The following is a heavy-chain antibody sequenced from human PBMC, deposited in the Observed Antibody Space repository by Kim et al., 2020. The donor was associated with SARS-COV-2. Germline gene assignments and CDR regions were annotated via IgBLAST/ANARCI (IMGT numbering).Heavy chain of an antibody. CDR3: AKDHPSSGWPTFDS. J-gene: IGHJ4*02. CDR1: GFTFSRRA. V-gene: IGHV3-23*05. Sequence: GVSLRLSCAASGFTFSRRAMSWVRQVPGKGLEWIASVNNNNNPYYADSVKGRFTVSRDITKDTLYLQMNSLRADDTALYYCAKDHPSSGWPTFDSWGQGT. D-gene: IGHD6-19*01. CDR2: VNNNNNP.